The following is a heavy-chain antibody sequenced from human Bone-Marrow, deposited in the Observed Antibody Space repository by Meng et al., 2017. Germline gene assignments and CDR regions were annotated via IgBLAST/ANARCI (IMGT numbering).Heavy chain of an antibody. CDR1: GGSISRSNW. CDR3: AREAYSTSLSSATGFDY. Sequence: QVLLQESGPGLVKPSGTLSLTCAVSGGSISRSNWWSWVRQPPGKGLEWIAEINHSGSTNINPSLKSRVTILADTSKNQFSLKVRSVTAADTAVYYCAREAYSTSLSSATGFDYWGQGTLVTVSS. D-gene: IGHD6-13*01. CDR2: INHSGST. J-gene: IGHJ4*02. V-gene: IGHV4-4*02.